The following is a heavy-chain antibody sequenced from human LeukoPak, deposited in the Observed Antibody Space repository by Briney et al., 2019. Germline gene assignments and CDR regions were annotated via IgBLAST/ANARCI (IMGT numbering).Heavy chain of an antibody. CDR1: GFTFSDHY. V-gene: IGHV3-72*01. CDR2: IRNKASGYTT. Sequence: GGSLRLSCAASGFTFSDHYMDWVRQAPRKGLEWVCRIRNKASGYTTEYDSSVEGRFTISRDESKNSLYLQMNSLKTEDTAVYYCTRVSRNYYYDYWGQGTLVTVSS. D-gene: IGHD1-7*01. J-gene: IGHJ4*02. CDR3: TRVSRNYYYDY.